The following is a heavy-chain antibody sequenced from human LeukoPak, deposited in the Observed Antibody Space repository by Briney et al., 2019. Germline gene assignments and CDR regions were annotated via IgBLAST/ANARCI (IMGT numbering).Heavy chain of an antibody. V-gene: IGHV4-39*02. CDR2: IFYSGGT. D-gene: IGHD6-13*01. Sequence: SETLSLTCTVSGGSINTPNYYWGWIRQTPGKGLEGIGNIFYSGGTYYSPSLTSRVTISLDTARNQFSLNLSSVTAADTAVYYCARDRDNSRWYSWFDPWGQGTLVTVSS. CDR1: GGSINTPNYY. CDR3: ARDRDNSRWYSWFDP. J-gene: IGHJ5*02.